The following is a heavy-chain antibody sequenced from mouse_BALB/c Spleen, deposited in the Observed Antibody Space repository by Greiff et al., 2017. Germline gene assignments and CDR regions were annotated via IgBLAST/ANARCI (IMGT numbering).Heavy chain of an antibody. D-gene: IGHD1-1*01. CDR1: GDSITSGY. CDR3: ARGTVVAYYFDY. Sequence: EVQVVESGPSLVKPSQTLSLTCSVTGDSITSGYWNWIRKFPGNKLEYMGYISYSGSTYYNPSLKSRISITRDTSKNQYYLQLNSVTTEDTATYYCARGTVVAYYFDYWGQGTTLTVSS. V-gene: IGHV3-8*02. J-gene: IGHJ2*01. CDR2: ISYSGST.